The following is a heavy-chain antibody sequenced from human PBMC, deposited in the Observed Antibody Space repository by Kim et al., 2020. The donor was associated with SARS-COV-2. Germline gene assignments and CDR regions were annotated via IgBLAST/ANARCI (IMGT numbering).Heavy chain of an antibody. CDR3: TRALTSSWYDS. D-gene: IGHD2-2*01. CDR1: GFTFGDYA. J-gene: IGHJ5*01. Sequence: GGSLRLSCTASGFTFGDYAMTWVRQAPGKGLECVGFIRSKTYGGTTEYAASVKGRFTISRDDSNSIAYLQMNSVKSEDTAVYYCTRALTSSWYDSWGQGTLVTVSS. CDR2: IRSKTYGGTT. V-gene: IGHV3-49*04.